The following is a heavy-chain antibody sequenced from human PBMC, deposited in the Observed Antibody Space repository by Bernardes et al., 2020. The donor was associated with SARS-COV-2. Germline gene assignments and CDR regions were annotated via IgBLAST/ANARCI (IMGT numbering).Heavy chain of an antibody. CDR1: GFRFNNYA. J-gene: IGHJ3*01. CDR3: AKARSLFMLYYDDAFDF. Sequence: SLKLSCAASGFRFNNYAMHWVRQAPGKGLEWVADISYEGSKRNFADSVKGRITVSRDSAKNMVYLQMTSLRSEDTAVYYCAKARSLFMLYYDDAFDFWGQGTMVIVSS. CDR2: ISYEGSKR. V-gene: IGHV3-30*18. D-gene: IGHD2-8*01.